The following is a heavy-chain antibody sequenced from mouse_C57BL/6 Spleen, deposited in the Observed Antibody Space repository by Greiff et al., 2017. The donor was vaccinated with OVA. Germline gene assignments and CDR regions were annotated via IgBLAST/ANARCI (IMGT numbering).Heavy chain of an antibody. V-gene: IGHV1-61*01. J-gene: IGHJ4*01. Sequence: VQLQQSGAELVRPGSSVKLSCKASGYTFTSYWMDWVKQRPGQGLEWIGNIYPSDSGTHYNQKFKDKATLTVDKSSSTAYMQLSSLTSEDSAVYYCARYGMVGSAMDYWGQGTSVTVSS. CDR2: IYPSDSGT. D-gene: IGHD2-2*01. CDR1: GYTFTSYW. CDR3: ARYGMVGSAMDY.